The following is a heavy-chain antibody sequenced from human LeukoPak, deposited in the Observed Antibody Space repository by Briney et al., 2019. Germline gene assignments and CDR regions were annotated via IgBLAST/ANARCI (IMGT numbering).Heavy chain of an antibody. J-gene: IGHJ4*02. Sequence: GSLRLSCAGSGFPFSSYAMNWVRLTPGEGLEWVASIGSTGSHIYYADSVKGRFTISRDNANNSLFLQMDSLTGEDTAMYYCARESAYSFGYCDSWGQGILVTVSS. CDR2: IGSTGSHI. D-gene: IGHD5-18*01. CDR3: ARESAYSFGYCDS. CDR1: GFPFSSYA. V-gene: IGHV3-21*01.